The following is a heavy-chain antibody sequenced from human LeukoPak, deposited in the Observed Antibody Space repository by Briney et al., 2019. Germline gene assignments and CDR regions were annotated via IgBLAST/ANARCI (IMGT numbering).Heavy chain of an antibody. J-gene: IGHJ4*02. D-gene: IGHD1-26*01. CDR3: ARNAIVGADWYFDY. Sequence: PSGTLSLTCAVSGGSISSSNWWSWVRQPPGKGLEWIGEIYHSGSTNYNPSLKSRVTISVDKSKNQFSLELSSVTAADTAVYYCARNAIVGADWYFDYWGQGTLVTVSS. V-gene: IGHV4-4*02. CDR1: GGSISSSNW. CDR2: IYHSGST.